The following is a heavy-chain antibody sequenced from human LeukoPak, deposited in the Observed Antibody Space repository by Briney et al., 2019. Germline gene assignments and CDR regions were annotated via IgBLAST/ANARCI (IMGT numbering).Heavy chain of an antibody. V-gene: IGHV2-5*02. CDR3: AHSGGPLRYFDWFQNAFDY. J-gene: IGHJ4*02. D-gene: IGHD3-9*01. Sequence: SGPTLVKPTQTLTLTCTFSGFSLSTSGVGVGWIRQPPGKALEWLALIYWDDDKRYSPSLKSRLTITKDTSKSQVVLTMTNMDPVDTATHYCAHSGGPLRYFDWFQNAFDYWGQGTLVTVSS. CDR2: IYWDDDK. CDR1: GFSLSTSGVG.